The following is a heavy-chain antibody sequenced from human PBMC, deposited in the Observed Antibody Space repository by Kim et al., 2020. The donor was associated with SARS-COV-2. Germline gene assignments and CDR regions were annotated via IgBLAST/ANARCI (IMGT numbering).Heavy chain of an antibody. J-gene: IGHJ4*02. V-gene: IGHV3-23*01. D-gene: IGHD3-22*01. Sequence: VKVRFTSSSDNSKNTLYLQMNSLRAEDTAVYYCAKSDRITMIVVVTMIDYWGQGTLVTVSS. CDR3: AKSDRITMIVVVTMIDY.